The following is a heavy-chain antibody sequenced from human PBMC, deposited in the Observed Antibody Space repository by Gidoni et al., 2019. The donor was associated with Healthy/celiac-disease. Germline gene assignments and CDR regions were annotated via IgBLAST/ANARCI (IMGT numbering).Heavy chain of an antibody. V-gene: IGHV3-49*04. CDR1: GFTFGDSA. J-gene: IGHJ4*02. CDR3: TRTPHPSRYSGSYGY. D-gene: IGHD1-26*01. Sequence: EVQLVESGGGLVQPGRSLRLSCTASGFTFGDSAMSWVRQAPGKGLEWVGFIRSKAYGGTTEYAASVKGRFTISRDDSKSIAYLQMNSLKTEDTAVYYCTRTPHPSRYSGSYGYWGQGTLVTVSS. CDR2: IRSKAYGGTT.